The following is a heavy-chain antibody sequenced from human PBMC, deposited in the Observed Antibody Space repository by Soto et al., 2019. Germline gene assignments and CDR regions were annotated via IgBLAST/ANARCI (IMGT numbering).Heavy chain of an antibody. CDR2: IYYTGRT. CDR1: GGSISSYY. Sequence: SETLSLTCTVSGGSISSYYWSWIRQPPGKGLEWIGNIYYTGRTNYNPSLKSRVTISVDTSKNQFSLRLSSVTAADTAVYYCSRVGGYYGDYPNFDYWGQGTRVTVSS. V-gene: IGHV4-59*01. J-gene: IGHJ4*02. CDR3: SRVGGYYGDYPNFDY. D-gene: IGHD4-17*01.